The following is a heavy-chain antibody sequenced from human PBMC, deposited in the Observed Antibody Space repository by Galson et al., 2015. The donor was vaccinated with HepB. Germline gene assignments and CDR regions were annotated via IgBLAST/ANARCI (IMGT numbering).Heavy chain of an antibody. D-gene: IGHD3-22*01. V-gene: IGHV3-30*04. CDR2: ISYDGSNK. CDR1: GFTFSSYA. CDR3: ARDRFGYDSSGYYLDY. J-gene: IGHJ4*02. Sequence: SLRLSCAASGFTFSSYAMHWVRQAPGKGLEWVAVISYDGSNKYYADSVKGRFTISRDNSKNTLYLQMNSLRAEDTAVYYCARDRFGYDSSGYYLDYWGQGTLVTVSS.